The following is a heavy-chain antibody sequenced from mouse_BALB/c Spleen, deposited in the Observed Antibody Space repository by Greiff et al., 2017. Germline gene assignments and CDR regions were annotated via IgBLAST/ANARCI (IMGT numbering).Heavy chain of an antibody. V-gene: IGHV14-1*02. J-gene: IGHJ4*01. CDR2: IDPENGNT. CDR1: GFNIKDYY. Sequence: EVQLQQSGAELVRPGALVKLSCKASGFNIKDYYMHWVKQRPEQGLEWIGWIDPENGNTIYDPKFQGKASITADTSSNTAYLQLSSLTSEDTAVYYCAPYDGYAMDYWGQGTSVTASS. CDR3: APYDGYAMDY. D-gene: IGHD2-3*01.